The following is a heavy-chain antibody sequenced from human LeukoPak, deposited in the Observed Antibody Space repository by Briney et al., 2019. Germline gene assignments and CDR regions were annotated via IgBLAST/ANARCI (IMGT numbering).Heavy chain of an antibody. V-gene: IGHV1-69*01. CDR2: IIPIFGTA. CDR1: GGTFSSYA. CDR3: ARCYGSSGYYHLYYFDY. D-gene: IGHD3-22*01. J-gene: IGHJ4*02. Sequence: SVKVSCKASGGTFSSYAISWVRQAPGQGLEWMGGIIPIFGTANYAQKFQGRVTITADESTSTAYMELSSLRSEDTAVYYCARCYGSSGYYHLYYFDYWGQGTLVTVSS.